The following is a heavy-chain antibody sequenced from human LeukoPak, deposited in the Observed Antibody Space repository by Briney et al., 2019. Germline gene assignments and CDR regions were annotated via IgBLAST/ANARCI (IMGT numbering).Heavy chain of an antibody. Sequence: GGSLRLSCAASGFTFSSYAMNWVRQAPGKGLEWVSGITSGGTTYYADSVKGRFTISRDNSKNTLYLQMNSLRAEDTAVYYCANSGTAKGEWYFDYWGQGTLVTVSS. CDR2: ITSGGTT. CDR1: GFTFSSYA. V-gene: IGHV3-23*01. D-gene: IGHD1/OR15-1a*01. CDR3: ANSGTAKGEWYFDY. J-gene: IGHJ4*02.